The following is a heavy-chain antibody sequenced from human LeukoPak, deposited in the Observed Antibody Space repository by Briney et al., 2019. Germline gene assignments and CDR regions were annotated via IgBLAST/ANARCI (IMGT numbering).Heavy chain of an antibody. J-gene: IGHJ1*01. CDR2: ISGSGVST. D-gene: IGHD1-26*01. V-gene: IGHV3-23*01. CDR1: GFSFSSHA. CDR3: AKDRNGGSYYVEYFQH. Sequence: GWTLRLSCAASGFSFSSHAMRWVRQAPRAGLEWPSAISGSGVSTYHALSVNAPFTISRDNSKNTLYLQMNSLRAEDTAVYNCAKDRNGGSYYVEYFQHWGQSTLVTVSS.